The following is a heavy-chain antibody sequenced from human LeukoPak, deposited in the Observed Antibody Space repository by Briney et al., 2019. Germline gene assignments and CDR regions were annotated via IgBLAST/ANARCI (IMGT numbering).Heavy chain of an antibody. CDR1: VGTFSSYT. J-gene: IGHJ6*02. Sequence: SVKVSCKSSVGTFSSYTISVVRQAPGQGLEWMGRIIPIFGIGNYAQKFQGRVTITADKSTSTAYMEMSSLRYEDTAVYYCAREVAGTQGSYYYYYGMDVWGQGTTVTVSS. CDR3: AREVAGTQGSYYYYYGMDV. CDR2: IIPIFGIG. V-gene: IGHV1-69*04. D-gene: IGHD6-19*01.